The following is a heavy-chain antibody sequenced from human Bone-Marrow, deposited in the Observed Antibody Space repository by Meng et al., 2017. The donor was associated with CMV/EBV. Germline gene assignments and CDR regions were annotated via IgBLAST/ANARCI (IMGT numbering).Heavy chain of an antibody. D-gene: IGHD3-3*01. CDR2: MKTHPGET. V-gene: IGHV1-8*01. Sequence: SGYTFTNYDIHWVRQSTGQGLEWLGWMKTHPGETGYTQKFPGRVTMTRDTSISTAYMELSSLRSDDTAIYYCARMDFYNTVNWFDPWGQGTLVTVSS. CDR3: ARMDFYNTVNWFDP. J-gene: IGHJ5*02. CDR1: GYTFTNYD.